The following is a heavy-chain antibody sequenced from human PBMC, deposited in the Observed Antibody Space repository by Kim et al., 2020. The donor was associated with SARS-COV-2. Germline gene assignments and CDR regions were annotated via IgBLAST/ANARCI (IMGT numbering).Heavy chain of an antibody. J-gene: IGHJ5*02. CDR2: T. V-gene: IGHV3-66*01. D-gene: IGHD7-27*01. Sequence: TYYADSVKGRFTISRDNAKTTLYLQMNSLRAEDTAVYYCARLSGACGFDPWGQGTLVTVSS. CDR3: ARLSGACGFDP.